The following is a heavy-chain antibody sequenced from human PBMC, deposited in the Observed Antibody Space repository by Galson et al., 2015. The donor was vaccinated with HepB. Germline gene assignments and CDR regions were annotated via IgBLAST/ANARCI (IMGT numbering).Heavy chain of an antibody. Sequence: SLRLSCAASGFTFSSYSMNWVRQAPGKGLEWVSSISSSSSYIYYADSVKGRFTISRDNAKNSLYLQMNSLRAEDTAVYYCARDKGEQLGPDAFDIWGQGTMVTVSS. CDR3: ARDKGEQLGPDAFDI. CDR1: GFTFSSYS. D-gene: IGHD6-6*01. J-gene: IGHJ3*02. V-gene: IGHV3-21*01. CDR2: ISSSSSYI.